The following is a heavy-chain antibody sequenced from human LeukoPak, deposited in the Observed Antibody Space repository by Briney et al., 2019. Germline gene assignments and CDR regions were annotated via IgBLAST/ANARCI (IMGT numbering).Heavy chain of an antibody. J-gene: IGHJ4*02. D-gene: IGHD7-27*01. CDR3: ASRKLGNDY. V-gene: IGHV4-59*02. CDR1: GGSVSDYY. Sequence: SETLSLTCTISGGSVSDYYWSWIRQSPGKGLEWIGYIYYTGSTTYNPSLKSRVTISADTSKNQFSLKLSSVTAADTAVYYCASRKLGNDYWGQETLVTVSS. CDR2: IYYTGST.